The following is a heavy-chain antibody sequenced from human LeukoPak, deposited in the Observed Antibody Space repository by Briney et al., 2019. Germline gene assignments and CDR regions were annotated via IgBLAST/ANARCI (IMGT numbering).Heavy chain of an antibody. CDR3: ARGVGYSTGPDS. D-gene: IGHD3-3*01. CDR1: GGSISSGGYY. Sequence: PSETLSLTCTVSGGSISSGGYYWSWIRQHPGKGLEWIGYIYYSGSTYYNPSLKSRVTISVDTSKNQFSLKLGSVTAADTAVYYCARGVGYSTGPDSWGQGTLVTVSS. V-gene: IGHV4-31*03. J-gene: IGHJ4*02. CDR2: IYYSGST.